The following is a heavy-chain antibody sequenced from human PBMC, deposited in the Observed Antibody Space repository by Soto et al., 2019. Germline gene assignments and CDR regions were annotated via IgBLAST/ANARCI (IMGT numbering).Heavy chain of an antibody. CDR3: ARGLRFLEWLLEYYFDY. J-gene: IGHJ4*02. D-gene: IGHD3-3*01. CDR2: MNPNSGNT. CDR1: GYTFTSYD. Sequence: QVQLVQSGAEVKKPGASVKVSCKASGYTFTSYDINWVRQATGQGLEWMGWMNPNSGNTGYAQKFQGRVNMTRNTSISTAYMELSSLRSEDTAVYYCARGLRFLEWLLEYYFDYWGQGTLVTVSS. V-gene: IGHV1-8*01.